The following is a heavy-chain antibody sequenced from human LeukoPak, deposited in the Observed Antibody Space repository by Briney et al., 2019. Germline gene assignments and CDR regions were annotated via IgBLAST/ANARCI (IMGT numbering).Heavy chain of an antibody. CDR2: ISGRGGST. CDR3: ARGYSSSSWRLFDY. J-gene: IGHJ4*02. CDR1: GFTFSSNA. V-gene: IGHV3-23*01. Sequence: PGGSLRLSGAVPGFTFSSNAMGWVGQAPGKGRGWGGAISGRGGSTYYAGSVKGRFTISRDNSKNTLYWQMDSLRAEATAVYYCARGYSSSSWRLFDYWGQGTLVTVSS. D-gene: IGHD6-6*01.